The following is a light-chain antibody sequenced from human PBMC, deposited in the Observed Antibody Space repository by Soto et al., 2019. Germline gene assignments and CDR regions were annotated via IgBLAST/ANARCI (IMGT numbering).Light chain of an antibody. V-gene: IGKV3-20*01. CDR1: QSFSNNY. CDR2: GAS. J-gene: IGKJ1*01. Sequence: EIVLTQSPGTLSLSPGERATLSCRASQSFSNNYLAWYHQKPGQASRLLIYGASNRATGIPDRFSGSGSGTDFTLTISRLEPEDFAVYYCQQYGSSGTFGQGTKVDI. CDR3: QQYGSSGT.